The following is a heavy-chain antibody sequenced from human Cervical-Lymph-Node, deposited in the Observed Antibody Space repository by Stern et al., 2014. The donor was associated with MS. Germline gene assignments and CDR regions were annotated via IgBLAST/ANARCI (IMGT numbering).Heavy chain of an antibody. CDR2: IYYSGST. CDR3: ARGPVEMATSSFDY. D-gene: IGHD5-24*01. Sequence: VQLVESGPGLVKTSETLSLTCTVSGGSISSHYWSWIRQPPGKGLEWIGYIYYSGSTNYNPSLKSRVTISVDTSKNQFSLKLSSVTAADTAVYYCARGPVEMATSSFDYWGQGTLVTVSS. CDR1: GGSISSHY. J-gene: IGHJ4*02. V-gene: IGHV4-59*11.